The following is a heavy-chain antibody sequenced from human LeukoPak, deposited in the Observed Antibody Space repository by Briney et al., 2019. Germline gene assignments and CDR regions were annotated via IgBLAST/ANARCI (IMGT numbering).Heavy chain of an antibody. Sequence: WASVKVSCKVSGYTLTELSMHWVRQAPGKGLEWMGGFDPEDGETIYAQKFQGRVTMTEDTSTDTAYMELSSLRSEDTAVYYRATWYDILTGYFDYWGQRTLVTVSS. J-gene: IGHJ4*02. CDR1: GYTLTELS. CDR2: FDPEDGET. V-gene: IGHV1-24*01. CDR3: ATWYDILTGYFDY. D-gene: IGHD3-9*01.